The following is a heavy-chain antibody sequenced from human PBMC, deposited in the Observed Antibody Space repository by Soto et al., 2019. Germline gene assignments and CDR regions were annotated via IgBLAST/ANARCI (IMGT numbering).Heavy chain of an antibody. V-gene: IGHV1-8*01. CDR3: ARWPDGYYYYGMDV. CDR1: GYTFTSYD. Sequence: QVQLVQSGAEVKKPGASVKVSCKASGYTFTSYDINWVRQATGQGLEWMGWMNPNSGNTGYAQKFQGRGTMTRNTSISTAYRELSSLRSEDTAGYYCARWPDGYYYYGMDVWGQGTTVTVSS. CDR2: MNPNSGNT. J-gene: IGHJ6*02.